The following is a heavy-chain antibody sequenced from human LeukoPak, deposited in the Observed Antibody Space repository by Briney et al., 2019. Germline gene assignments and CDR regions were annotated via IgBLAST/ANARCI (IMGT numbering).Heavy chain of an antibody. CDR2: ISNDGSRK. J-gene: IGHJ4*02. Sequence: GRSLRLSCAASGFTLSSFGMHWVRQAPGKGLEWVAIISNDGSRKYYAHSVEGRFTISRDNSKNTLYLQMDSLRAEDTAVYYCARDRAWNYFDYWGQGTLVTVSS. V-gene: IGHV3-30*03. D-gene: IGHD3-3*01. CDR3: ARDRAWNYFDY. CDR1: GFTLSSFG.